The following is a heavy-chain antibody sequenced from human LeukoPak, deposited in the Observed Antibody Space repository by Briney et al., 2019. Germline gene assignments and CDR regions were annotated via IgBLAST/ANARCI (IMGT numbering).Heavy chain of an antibody. D-gene: IGHD5-18*01. CDR2: IHYRGST. CDR3: ARSVLGYSYGLHIDY. Sequence: SETLSLTCTVSGGSISSYYWSWIRQSPGEGLEWNGYIHYRGSTNYNPSLKSRVTISVDTSKNQFPLKLSSLTAADTAVYYCARSVLGYSYGLHIDYWGQGTLVTVSS. V-gene: IGHV4-59*01. J-gene: IGHJ4*02. CDR1: GGSISSYY.